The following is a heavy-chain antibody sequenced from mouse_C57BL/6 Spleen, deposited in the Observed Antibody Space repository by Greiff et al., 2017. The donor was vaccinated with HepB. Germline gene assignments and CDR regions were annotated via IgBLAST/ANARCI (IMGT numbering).Heavy chain of an antibody. Sequence: VQLQQPGAELVRPGSSVKLSCKASGYTFTSYWMDWVKQRPGQGLEWIGNIYPSDSETHYNQKFKDKATLTVDKSSSTAYMQLSSLTSEDSAVYYCARSPAQATGAMDYWGQGTSVTVSS. D-gene: IGHD3-2*02. V-gene: IGHV1-61*01. CDR2: IYPSDSET. J-gene: IGHJ4*01. CDR3: ARSPAQATGAMDY. CDR1: GYTFTSYW.